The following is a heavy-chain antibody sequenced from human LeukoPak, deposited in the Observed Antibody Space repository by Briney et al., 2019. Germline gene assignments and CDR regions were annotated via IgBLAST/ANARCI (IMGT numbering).Heavy chain of an antibody. J-gene: IGHJ4*02. Sequence: GGPLRLSCAASGFTFSSYAMSWVRQAPGKGLEWVSAISGSGGSTYYADSVKGRFTISRDNSKNTLYLQMNSLRAEDTAVYYCAKDQRYCGGDCYSSFDYWGQGTLVTVSS. CDR1: GFTFSSYA. CDR3: AKDQRYCGGDCYSSFDY. D-gene: IGHD2-21*02. CDR2: ISGSGGST. V-gene: IGHV3-23*01.